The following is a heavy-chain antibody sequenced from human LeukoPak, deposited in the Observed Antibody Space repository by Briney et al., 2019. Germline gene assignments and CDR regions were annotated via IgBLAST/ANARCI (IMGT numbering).Heavy chain of an antibody. J-gene: IGHJ6*02. CDR2: INPNSGGT. Sequence: GASVKVSCKASGYTFTGYYMHWVRQAPGQGLEWMGWINPNSGGTNYAQKFQGRVTMTRDTSISTAYMELSRLRSDDTAVYYCARVRIQLWSTPRQEDYYYYGMGVWGQGTTVTVSS. V-gene: IGHV1-2*02. CDR1: GYTFTGYY. CDR3: ARVRIQLWSTPRQEDYYYYGMGV. D-gene: IGHD5-18*01.